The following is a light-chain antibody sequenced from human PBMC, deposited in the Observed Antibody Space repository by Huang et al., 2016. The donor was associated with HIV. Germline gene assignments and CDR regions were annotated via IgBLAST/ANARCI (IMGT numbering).Light chain of an antibody. J-gene: IGKJ1*01. CDR1: HSSSSN. CDR3: QQRGDWPWT. Sequence: EIVLTQSPVTLSLSPGERATLSCRASHSSSSNLAWFQQKPGLAPRLLIFDASNRATGIPARFSGSGSGTDFALTISSLEPEDFAVYYCQQRGDWPWTFGQGTKVEIK. CDR2: DAS. V-gene: IGKV3-11*01.